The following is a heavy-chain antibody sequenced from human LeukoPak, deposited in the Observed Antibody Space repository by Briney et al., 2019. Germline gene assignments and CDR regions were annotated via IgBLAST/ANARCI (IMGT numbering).Heavy chain of an antibody. Sequence: GESLKISCKGSGYSFTSYWIGWVRQMPGKGLEWMGIIYPGDSDTRYSPSFQGQVTISADKSISTAYLQWSSLKASDTAMYYCASGRRIAIFGVDAFDIWGQGTMVTVSS. CDR3: ASGRRIAIFGVDAFDI. CDR2: IYPGDSDT. J-gene: IGHJ3*02. CDR1: GYSFTSYW. V-gene: IGHV5-51*01. D-gene: IGHD3-3*01.